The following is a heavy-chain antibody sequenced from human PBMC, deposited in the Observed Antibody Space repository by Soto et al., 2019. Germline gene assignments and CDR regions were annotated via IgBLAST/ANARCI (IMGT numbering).Heavy chain of an antibody. CDR2: INHSGST. CDR1: GGSFSGYY. Sequence: PSETLSLTCAVYGGSFSGYYWSWIRQPPGKGLEWIGEINHSGSTNYNPSLKSRVTISVDTSKNQFSLKLSSVTAADTAVYYCARRGYSGYDYLPFDYWGQGTLVTVSS. CDR3: ARRGYSGYDYLPFDY. J-gene: IGHJ4*02. V-gene: IGHV4-34*01. D-gene: IGHD5-12*01.